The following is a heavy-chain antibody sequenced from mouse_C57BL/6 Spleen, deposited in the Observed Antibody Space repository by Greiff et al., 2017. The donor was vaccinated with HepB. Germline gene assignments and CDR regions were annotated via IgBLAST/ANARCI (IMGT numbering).Heavy chain of an antibody. D-gene: IGHD2-4*01. CDR3: ARGDYDYWYFDV. CDR2: INYDGSST. J-gene: IGHJ1*03. Sequence: EVKLVESEGGLVQPGSSMKLSCTASGFTFSDYYMAWVRQVPEKGLEWVANINYDGSSTYYLDSLKSRFIILRDNAKNLLYLQMSSLTSEDTATYYCARGDYDYWYFDVWGTGTTVTVSS. V-gene: IGHV5-16*01. CDR1: GFTFSDYY.